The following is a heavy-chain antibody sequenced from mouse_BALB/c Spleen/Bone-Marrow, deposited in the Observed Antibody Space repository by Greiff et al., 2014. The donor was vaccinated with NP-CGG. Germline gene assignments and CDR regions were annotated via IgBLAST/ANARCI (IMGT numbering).Heavy chain of an antibody. CDR2: IRNRANGYTT. CDR3: ARDGNYVDY. CDR1: GFTFTDYY. J-gene: IGHJ4*01. Sequence: VQLQQSGGGLVQPGGSLRLSCATSGFTFTDYYMSWVRQPPGKALEWLGFIRNRANGYTTEYSASEKGRFTISRDNSQNILYLQMNTLRAEDSAAYYCARDGNYVDYWGQGTSVTVSS. V-gene: IGHV7-3*02. D-gene: IGHD2-1*01.